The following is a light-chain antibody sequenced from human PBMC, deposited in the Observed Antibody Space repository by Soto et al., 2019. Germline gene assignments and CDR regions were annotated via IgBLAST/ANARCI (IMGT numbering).Light chain of an antibody. CDR1: SGHSNYA. CDR3: QTWGSGIVV. V-gene: IGLV4-69*01. Sequence: QSVLTQSPSASASLGASVKLTCTLSSGHSNYAIAWHQQQSEKGPRYLMNLNSDGSHSKGDGIPDRFSGSSPGAERYLTISSLQSEDEADYYCQTWGSGIVVFGGGTKVTVL. CDR2: LNSDGSH. J-gene: IGLJ2*01.